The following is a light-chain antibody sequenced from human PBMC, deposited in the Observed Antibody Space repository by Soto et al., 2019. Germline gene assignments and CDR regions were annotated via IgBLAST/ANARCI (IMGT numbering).Light chain of an antibody. V-gene: IGLV2-14*01. CDR3: SSHTSSSTHVV. Sequence: QLVLTQPASVSGSPGQSITISCTGTSSDVGGYNYVSWYQQHPGKAPKLMIHDVSNRPSGVSNRFSGSKSGNRASLTISGLQAEDEADYYCSSHTSSSTHVVFGGGTKVTVL. J-gene: IGLJ2*01. CDR1: SSDVGGYNY. CDR2: DVS.